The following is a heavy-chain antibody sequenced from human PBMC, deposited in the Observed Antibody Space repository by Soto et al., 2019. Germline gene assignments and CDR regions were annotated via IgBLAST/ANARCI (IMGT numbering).Heavy chain of an antibody. CDR2: ISAYNGHA. CDR3: AGGRTWGVRDLDY. Sequence: QVQLVQSGGEVKRPGASVRVSCKASGYTFNTYGISWVRQAPGQGLEWMGWISAYNGHADYAQKFQVIVTMSTDTSTTTVSVELRGLRSDDTDVYYCAGGRTWGVRDLDYWGQGTLVTVSS. CDR1: GYTFNTYG. J-gene: IGHJ4*02. V-gene: IGHV1-18*01. D-gene: IGHD3-16*01.